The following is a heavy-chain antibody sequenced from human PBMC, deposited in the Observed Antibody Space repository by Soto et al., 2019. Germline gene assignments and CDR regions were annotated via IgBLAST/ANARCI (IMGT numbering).Heavy chain of an antibody. Sequence: QVQLVQSGAEVKKPGASVKVSCKASGYTFTGYYMHWVRQAPGQGLEWMGWINPNSGGTNYAQKFQGWVTMTRDTSISTAYMELSRLRSDDTAGYYCARDRSKQWLVLSAFDIWGQGTMVTVSS. J-gene: IGHJ3*02. CDR3: ARDRSKQWLVLSAFDI. V-gene: IGHV1-2*04. CDR2: INPNSGGT. D-gene: IGHD6-19*01. CDR1: GYTFTGYY.